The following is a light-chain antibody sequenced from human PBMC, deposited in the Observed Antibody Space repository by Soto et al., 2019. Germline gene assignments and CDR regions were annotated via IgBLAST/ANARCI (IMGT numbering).Light chain of an antibody. CDR3: QQYGSSQWT. CDR2: GAS. CDR1: QSISSNY. V-gene: IGKV3-20*01. J-gene: IGKJ1*01. Sequence: VLKLSPGTLSLSPGEGATLSCSASQSISSNYLAWYQQKPGQAPRLLIYGASSRATGIPDRFSGSGSGTDFTLTISRLEPEDFAVYYCQQYGSSQWTFGQGTKVDI.